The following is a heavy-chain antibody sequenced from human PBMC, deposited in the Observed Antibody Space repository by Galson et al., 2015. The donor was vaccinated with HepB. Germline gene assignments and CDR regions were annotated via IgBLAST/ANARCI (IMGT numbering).Heavy chain of an antibody. J-gene: IGHJ6*02. V-gene: IGHV3-30*18. D-gene: IGHD2-15*01. CDR1: GFTFSSYG. CDR3: AKDLGYCSGGSCYEDYYYGMDV. CDR2: ISYDGSNK. Sequence: SLRLSCAASGFTFSSYGMHWVRQAPGKGLEWVAVISYDGSNKYNADSVKGRFTISRDNSKNTLYLQMNSLRAEDTAVYYCAKDLGYCSGGSCYEDYYYGMDVWGQGTTVTVSS.